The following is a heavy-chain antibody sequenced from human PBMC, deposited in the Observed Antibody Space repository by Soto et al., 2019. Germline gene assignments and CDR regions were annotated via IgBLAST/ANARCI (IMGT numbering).Heavy chain of an antibody. D-gene: IGHD2-8*02. CDR1: GGSFSGYY. Sequence: ETLCLTCAVYGGSFSGYYWSWIRQPPGKGLEWIGEINHSGSTNYNPSLKSRVTISVDKSKNQFSLKLTSVTAADTAVYYCARDKITGLFDYWGQGTLVTXSS. V-gene: IGHV4-34*01. J-gene: IGHJ4*02. CDR3: ARDKITGLFDY. CDR2: INHSGST.